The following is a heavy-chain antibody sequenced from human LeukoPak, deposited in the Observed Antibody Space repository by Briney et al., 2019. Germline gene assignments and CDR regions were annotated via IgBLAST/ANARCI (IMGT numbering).Heavy chain of an antibody. CDR2: ISYDGSNK. V-gene: IGHV3-30*04. Sequence: PGGSLRLSCAASGFTFSSYAMHWVRQAPGKGLEWVAVISYDGSNKYYADSVKGRFTISRDNSKNTLYLQMNSLRAEDTAVYYCARDRGSGSYHLYYFDYWGQGTLVTVSS. D-gene: IGHD3-10*01. CDR3: ARDRGSGSYHLYYFDY. J-gene: IGHJ4*02. CDR1: GFTFSSYA.